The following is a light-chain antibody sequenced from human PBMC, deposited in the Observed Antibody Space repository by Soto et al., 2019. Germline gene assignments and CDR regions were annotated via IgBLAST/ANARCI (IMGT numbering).Light chain of an antibody. J-gene: IGKJ3*01. Sequence: EIVLTQSPGPLSLSPGERATLSCRASQSVSSSYLAWYQQKPGQAPRLLIYGASSRATGIPDRFSGSGSGTDFTLTISRLEPEDFAVYYWQQYGSSPLFTFGPGTKVDIK. CDR3: QQYGSSPLFT. V-gene: IGKV3-20*01. CDR1: QSVSSSY. CDR2: GAS.